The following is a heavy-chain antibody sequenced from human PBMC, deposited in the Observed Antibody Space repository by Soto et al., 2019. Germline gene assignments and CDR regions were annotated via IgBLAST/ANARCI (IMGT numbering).Heavy chain of an antibody. D-gene: IGHD5-18*01. CDR2: ISYDGSNK. J-gene: IGHJ2*01. CDR1: GFTFSSYA. V-gene: IGHV3-30-3*01. Sequence: QVPLVESGGGVVQPGRSLRLSCAASGFTFSSYAMHWVRQAPGKGLEWVAVISYDGSNKYYADSVQGRFTISRDNSKNTLYLQMNSLRAEATAVYYCARDPFWGKAMVLWYFALWGRGTLVTVSS. CDR3: ARDPFWGKAMVLWYFAL.